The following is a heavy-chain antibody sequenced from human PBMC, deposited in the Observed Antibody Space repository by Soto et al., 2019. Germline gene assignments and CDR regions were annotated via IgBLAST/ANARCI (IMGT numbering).Heavy chain of an antibody. D-gene: IGHD3-3*01. Sequence: PSETLSLTCTVSGGSSSSYYWSWIRQPPGKGLEWIGYIYYSGSTNYNPSLKSRVTISVDTSKNQFSLKLSSVTAADTAVYYCARLPNYDFGSGPWGQGTLVTVSS. CDR1: GGSSSSYY. CDR3: ARLPNYDFGSGP. V-gene: IGHV4-59*01. J-gene: IGHJ5*02. CDR2: IYYSGST.